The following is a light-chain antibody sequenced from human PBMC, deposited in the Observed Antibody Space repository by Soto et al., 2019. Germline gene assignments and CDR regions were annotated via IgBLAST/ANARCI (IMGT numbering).Light chain of an antibody. CDR3: SSYTSSSLHV. J-gene: IGLJ1*01. Sequence: QSALTQPASVSGSPGQSITISCTCTSSDVGGYNYVSWYQQHPGKAPKLMIYDVSNRPSGVSNRFSGSKSGNTSSLTISGLQAEDEADYYCSSYTSSSLHVLGTGTKLTVL. CDR1: SSDVGGYNY. CDR2: DVS. V-gene: IGLV2-14*03.